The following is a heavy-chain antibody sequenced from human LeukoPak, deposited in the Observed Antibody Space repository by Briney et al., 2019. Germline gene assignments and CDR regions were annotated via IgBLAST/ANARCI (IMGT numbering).Heavy chain of an antibody. CDR2: LSASGGLT. D-gene: IGHD4-11*01. CDR1: GFTFSSYA. V-gene: IGHV3-23*01. Sequence: GGSLRLSCAASGFTFSSYAMSWVRQAPGKGLEWVSGLSASGGLTYYSDSVKGRFTISRDNSKNILYLQMNSLRADDTAVYYCAKGGSSYSEMDYWGQGTLVTVSS. J-gene: IGHJ4*02. CDR3: AKGGSSYSEMDY.